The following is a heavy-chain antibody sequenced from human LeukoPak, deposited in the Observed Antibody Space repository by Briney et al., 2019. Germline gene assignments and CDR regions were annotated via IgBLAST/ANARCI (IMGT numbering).Heavy chain of an antibody. V-gene: IGHV1-46*01. CDR1: GYTFTSYY. Sequence: ASVKVSCKASGYTFTSYYMHWVRQAPGQGLEWMGLINPSGGSTSYAQKFQGRVTMTRDMSTGTVYMELSSLRSEDTAVYYCAREAGDSSGYYRTDYYYYYMDVWGKGTTVTVSS. CDR2: INPSGGST. D-gene: IGHD3-22*01. CDR3: AREAGDSSGYYRTDYYYYYMDV. J-gene: IGHJ6*03.